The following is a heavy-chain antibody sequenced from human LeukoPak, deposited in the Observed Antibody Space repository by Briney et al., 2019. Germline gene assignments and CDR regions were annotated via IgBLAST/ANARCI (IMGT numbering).Heavy chain of an antibody. J-gene: IGHJ5*02. CDR1: GFTFSSYG. CDR3: ARNPRSGWFDP. D-gene: IGHD1-26*01. CDR2: ISRDSSLT. V-gene: IGHV3-21*01. Sequence: PGGSLRLSCAASGFTFSSYGMSWVRQAPGRGLEWVSSISRDSSLTFYADSVKGRFTISRDNAKNSLYLQMNSLRAEDTAVYYCARNPRSGWFDPWGQGTLVTVSS.